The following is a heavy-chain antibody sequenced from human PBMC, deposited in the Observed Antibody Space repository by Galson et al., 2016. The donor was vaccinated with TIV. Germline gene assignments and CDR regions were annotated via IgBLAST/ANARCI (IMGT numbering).Heavy chain of an antibody. J-gene: IGHJ5*02. D-gene: IGHD3-22*01. CDR3: ARDSSGYFALYS. CDR1: GFTFSSYA. Sequence: SLRLSCAASGFTFSSYALTWVRQAPGKGLEWVSSISRDSSDIYYAEPLKGRFTISRDNAKKSLYLDFNSLRADDTAVYYCARDSSGYFALYSWGQGTLVTVSS. V-gene: IGHV3-21*01. CDR2: ISRDSSDI.